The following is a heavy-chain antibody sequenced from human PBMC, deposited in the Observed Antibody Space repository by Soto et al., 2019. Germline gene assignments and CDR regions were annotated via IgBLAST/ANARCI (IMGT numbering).Heavy chain of an antibody. V-gene: IGHV4-59*01. CDR1: GGSISSYY. J-gene: IGHJ6*03. CDR2: IYYSGST. CDR3: ARDRVVTTAMDYYYYMDV. D-gene: IGHD2-21*02. Sequence: SETLSLTCTVSGGSISSYYWSWIRQPPGKGLEWIGYIYYSGSTNYNPSLKSRVTISVDTSKNQFSLKLSSVTAADTAVYYCARDRVVTTAMDYYYYMDVWGKGTTVTVSS.